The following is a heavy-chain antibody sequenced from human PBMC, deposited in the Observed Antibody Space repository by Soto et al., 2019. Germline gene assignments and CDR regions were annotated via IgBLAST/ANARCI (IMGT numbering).Heavy chain of an antibody. CDR2: IYHSGST. CDR1: GGSISSSNW. CDR3: ARGQWRANYYYGMDV. Sequence: QVQLQESGPGLVKPSGTLSLTCAVSGGSISSSNWWSWVRQPPGKGLEWIGEIYHSGSTNYNPSLMSRVTMAVYKSEGQCALKLSSVTAADTAVYYGARGQWRANYYYGMDVWCRGPTVSVSS. V-gene: IGHV4-4*02. D-gene: IGHD6-19*01. J-gene: IGHJ6*02.